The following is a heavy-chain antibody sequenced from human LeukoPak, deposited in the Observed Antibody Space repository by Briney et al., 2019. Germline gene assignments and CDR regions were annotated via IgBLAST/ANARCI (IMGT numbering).Heavy chain of an antibody. J-gene: IGHJ4*02. Sequence: GGSLRLSCAASGFTFSSYEMNWVRQAPGKGLEWVSYISSSGSTKYYADSVKGRFTISRDNAKNSLYLQMNSLRAEDTGVYYCARVDYGASFINYWGQGTLVTVSS. CDR2: ISSSGSTK. CDR1: GFTFSSYE. V-gene: IGHV3-48*03. D-gene: IGHD4-17*01. CDR3: ARVDYGASFINY.